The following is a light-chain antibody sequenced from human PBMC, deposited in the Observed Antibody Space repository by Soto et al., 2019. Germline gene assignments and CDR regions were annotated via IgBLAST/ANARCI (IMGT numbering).Light chain of an antibody. CDR1: QSVSSN. Sequence: EVGMTQSPATLSVSPGERATLSCRASQSVSSNLAWYQQKPGQAPRLLIYGASTRATGIPARFSGSGSGTEFTLTISSLQSEDFAAYYCQQYNNLWTFGQGTKVDIK. CDR3: QQYNNLWT. CDR2: GAS. V-gene: IGKV3-15*01. J-gene: IGKJ1*01.